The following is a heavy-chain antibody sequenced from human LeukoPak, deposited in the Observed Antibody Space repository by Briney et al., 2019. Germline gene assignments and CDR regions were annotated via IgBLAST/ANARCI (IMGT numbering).Heavy chain of an antibody. V-gene: IGHV4-4*07. CDR1: GGSISSYY. D-gene: IGHD4-17*01. CDR2: IYTSGST. J-gene: IGHJ4*02. CDR3: ARGTTVTTSDY. Sequence: SETLSLTCTVSGGSISSYYWSWIRQPAGKGLEWIGRIYTSGSTNYNPSLKSRVTISVDKSKNQFSLKLSSVTAADTAVYYCARGTTVTTSDYWGQGTLVTVSS.